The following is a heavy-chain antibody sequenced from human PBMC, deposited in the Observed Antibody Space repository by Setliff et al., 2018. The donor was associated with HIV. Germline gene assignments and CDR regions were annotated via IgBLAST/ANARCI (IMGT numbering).Heavy chain of an antibody. CDR2: VSSRGDT. V-gene: IGHV4-4*07. CDR3: ARAAAGNTGPFDL. J-gene: IGHJ4*02. D-gene: IGHD4-17*01. CDR1: DSGTYY. Sequence: PSETLSLTCTVSDSGTYYWSWIRQPAGKGLEWIGRVSSRGDTNYNPSLKSRVTMSVDTSKNQFSLKLTSVTASDTADYYCARAAAGNTGPFDLWGQGSPVTVSS.